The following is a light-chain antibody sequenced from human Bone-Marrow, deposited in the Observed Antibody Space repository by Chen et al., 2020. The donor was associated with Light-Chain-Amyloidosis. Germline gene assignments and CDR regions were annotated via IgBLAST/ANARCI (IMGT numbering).Light chain of an antibody. Sequence: DIQMTQSPSTLSAYVGDRVPITCRASQSISSWWAWYQQKPGKAPKLLIYKASSLESGVPSRFSGSGSGTEFTLTISSMQPDDFATYYCQQYNSYPYTFGQGTKLEIK. CDR1: QSISSW. J-gene: IGKJ2*01. CDR2: KAS. V-gene: IGKV1-5*03. CDR3: QQYNSYPYT.